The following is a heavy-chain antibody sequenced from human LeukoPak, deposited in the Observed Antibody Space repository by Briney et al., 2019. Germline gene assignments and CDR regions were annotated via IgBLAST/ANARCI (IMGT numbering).Heavy chain of an antibody. CDR2: IWYDGSNK. Sequence: PGRSLRLSCAASGFTFSSYGMHWVRQAPGKGLEWVAVIWYDGSNKYYADSVKGRFTISRDNSKNTLCLQMNSLRAEDTAVYYCARGYSSGSRWLDYWAREPWSPSPQ. CDR1: GFTFSSYG. CDR3: ARGYSSGSRWLDY. J-gene: IGHJ4*02. V-gene: IGHV3-33*01. D-gene: IGHD3-22*01.